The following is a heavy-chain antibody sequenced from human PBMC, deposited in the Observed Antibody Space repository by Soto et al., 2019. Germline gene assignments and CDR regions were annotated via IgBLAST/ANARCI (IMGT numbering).Heavy chain of an antibody. V-gene: IGHV3-21*01. CDR1: GFTFSSYS. D-gene: IGHD2-15*01. Sequence: EVQLVESGGGLVKPGGSLRLSCAASGFTFSSYSMNWVRQAPGKGLEWVSSISSSSSYIYYADSVKGRFTISRDNAKNSLYLQMNSLRAEDTAVYYCARDAGGGPNVLFDYWGQGTLVTVSS. CDR2: ISSSSSYI. J-gene: IGHJ4*02. CDR3: ARDAGGGPNVLFDY.